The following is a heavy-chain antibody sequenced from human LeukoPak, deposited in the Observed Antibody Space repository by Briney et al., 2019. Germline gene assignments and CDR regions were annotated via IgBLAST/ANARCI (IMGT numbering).Heavy chain of an antibody. CDR2: ISTYNGDT. CDR3: ARDCSSTSCYNVY. CDR1: GYTFTNNV. D-gene: IGHD2-2*02. V-gene: IGHV1-18*01. J-gene: IGHJ4*02. Sequence: ASVKVSCKASGYTFTNNVFSWVRQAPGQGLEWMGWISTYNGDTNYAQNLQGRVTMTTDTSTSTAYMEMRSLRSDDTAVYYCARDCSSTSCYNVYWGQGTLVAVSS.